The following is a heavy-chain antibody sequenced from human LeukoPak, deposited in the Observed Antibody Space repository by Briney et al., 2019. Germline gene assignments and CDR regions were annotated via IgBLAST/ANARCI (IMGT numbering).Heavy chain of an antibody. CDR1: GGSISSSSYS. V-gene: IGHV4-39*07. J-gene: IGHJ4*02. CDR3: ARDPRRTRGYSYGGFDY. D-gene: IGHD5-18*01. CDR2: IYHSGST. Sequence: SETLSLTCTVSGGSISSSSYSWGWIRQPPGKGLEWIGSIYHSGSTYYNPSLKSRVTISVDRSKNQFSLKLSSVTAADTAVYYCARDPRRTRGYSYGGFDYWGQGTLVTVSS.